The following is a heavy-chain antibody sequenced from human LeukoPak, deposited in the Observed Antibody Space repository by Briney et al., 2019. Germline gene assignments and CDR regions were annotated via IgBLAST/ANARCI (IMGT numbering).Heavy chain of an antibody. CDR2: ISSDGSNK. CDR3: ASSQTEWLQYA. CDR1: GFTFSRYT. Sequence: GGSLRLSCAASGFTFSRYTIHWVRQAPDKGLEWVAVISSDGSNKYYADSVKGRFTISRDNSKNTLYLQMNSLRSEDTAVYYCASSQTEWLQYAWGQGILVTVSS. V-gene: IGHV3-30-3*01. J-gene: IGHJ5*02. D-gene: IGHD5-12*01.